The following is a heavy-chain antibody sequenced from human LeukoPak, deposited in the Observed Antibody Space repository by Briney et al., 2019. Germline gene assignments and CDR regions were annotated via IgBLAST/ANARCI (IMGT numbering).Heavy chain of an antibody. D-gene: IGHD6-19*01. CDR2: ISAYNGNT. Sequence: GASVKVYCKASGYTFTSSGISWVRPAPGQGLAWMGWISAYNGNTNYAQKLQGRVTMTTDASTSTAYMELRSLRSDDTAVYYCAREDEVGGYVNYWGQGTLVTVSS. CDR3: AREDEVGGYVNY. V-gene: IGHV1-18*01. J-gene: IGHJ4*02. CDR1: GYTFTSSG.